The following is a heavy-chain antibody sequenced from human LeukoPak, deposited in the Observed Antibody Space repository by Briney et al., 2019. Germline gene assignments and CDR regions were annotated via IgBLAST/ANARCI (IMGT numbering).Heavy chain of an antibody. CDR2: INPNSGGT. D-gene: IGHD5-12*01. V-gene: IGHV1-2*02. J-gene: IGHJ4*02. CDR1: GYTFPGYY. CDR3: ARVAGPFSLRGYSGYDFDY. Sequence: ASVTVSCKASGYTFPGYYMHWVRQAPGQGLEWMGWINPNSGGTNYAQKFQGRVTMTRATSISTAYMELSRLRSDDTAVYYCARVAGPFSLRGYSGYDFDYWGQGTLVTVSS.